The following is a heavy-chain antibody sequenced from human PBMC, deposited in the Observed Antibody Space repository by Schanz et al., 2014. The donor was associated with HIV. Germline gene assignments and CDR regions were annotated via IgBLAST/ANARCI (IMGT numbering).Heavy chain of an antibody. CDR3: ARGDAWVAADY. Sequence: QVQLQESGPGLVKPSETLSLTCTVSGGSIISGDYYWTWIRQHPGKGLEWIGYIYYSGSTSYNPSLESRVSISLDTSKNQFTLKLTSVTAADTAVYYCARGDAWVAADYWGQGTLVTVSS. CDR1: GGSIISGDYY. V-gene: IGHV4-31*03. D-gene: IGHD1-26*01. CDR2: IYYSGST. J-gene: IGHJ4*02.